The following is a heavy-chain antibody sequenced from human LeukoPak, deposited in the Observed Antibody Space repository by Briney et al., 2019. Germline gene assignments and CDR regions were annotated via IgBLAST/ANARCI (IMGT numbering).Heavy chain of an antibody. CDR2: IYPGDSDT. CDR1: GYSFTNYW. J-gene: IGHJ4*02. Sequence: GESLKISSKGSGYSFTNYWIAWVRQMPGKGLEWMGIIYPGDSDTRYSPSFQGQVTISADKSISTAYLQWRSLKASDTPSYYWARDIRDSGGCHHGLDYWGQGTLVTVSS. CDR3: ARDIRDSGGCHHGLDY. D-gene: IGHD2-15*01. V-gene: IGHV5-51*01.